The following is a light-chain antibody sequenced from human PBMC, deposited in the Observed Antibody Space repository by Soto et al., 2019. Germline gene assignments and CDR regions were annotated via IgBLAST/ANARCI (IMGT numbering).Light chain of an antibody. CDR3: QQYITWT. V-gene: IGKV1-5*03. CDR2: KAS. Sequence: DIQMTQSPSTLSASVGDRVTITRRASQSISSWLAWYQQKPAKAPKVLIYKASSLESGVPSRFSGSGSGTEFTLTISRLQPGDFATYFCQQYITWTFGQGTKVEIK. CDR1: QSISSW. J-gene: IGKJ1*01.